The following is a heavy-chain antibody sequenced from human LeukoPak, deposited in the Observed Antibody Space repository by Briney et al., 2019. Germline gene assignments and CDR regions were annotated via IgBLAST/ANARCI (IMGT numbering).Heavy chain of an antibody. V-gene: IGHV4-4*09. CDR3: ARLGSSQNYYYYMDV. CDR1: GGSISSYY. Sequence: SETLSLTCTVSGGSISSYYWSWIRQPPGKGLEWIGYIYTSGSTNYNPSLKSRVTISVDTSKNQFSLKLSSVTAADTAVYYCARLGSSQNYYYYMDVRGKGTTVTVSS. D-gene: IGHD2-2*01. J-gene: IGHJ6*03. CDR2: IYTSGST.